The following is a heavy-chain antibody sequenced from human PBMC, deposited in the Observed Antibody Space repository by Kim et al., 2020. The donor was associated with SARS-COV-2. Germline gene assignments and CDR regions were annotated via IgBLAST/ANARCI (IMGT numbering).Heavy chain of an antibody. J-gene: IGHJ4*02. CDR1: GASISNYY. V-gene: IGHV4-59*08. D-gene: IGHD3-10*01. CDR3: ARSEDSGSPVY. CDR2: IYYSGST. Sequence: SETLSLTCNVSGASISNYYWSWIRQPPGKGLEWIGYIYYSGSTDYNPSLKSRVTISVDTSKSQFSLNLTSVTAADTAVYYCARSEDSGSPVYWGQGSLVTVSS.